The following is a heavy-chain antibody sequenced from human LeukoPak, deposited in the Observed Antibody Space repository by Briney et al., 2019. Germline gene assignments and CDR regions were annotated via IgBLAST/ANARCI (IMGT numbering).Heavy chain of an antibody. CDR2: INHSGST. CDR1: GGSIRTDGSY. J-gene: IGHJ5*02. CDR3: AREVPAAIPAGWFDP. V-gene: IGHV4-39*07. D-gene: IGHD2-2*02. Sequence: PSETLSLTCTVSGGSIRTDGSYWAWIRQPPGKGLEWNGKINHSGSTNYNPSLKSRVTISVDTSKNQFSLKLSSVTAADTAVYYCAREVPAAIPAGWFDPWGQGTLVTVSS.